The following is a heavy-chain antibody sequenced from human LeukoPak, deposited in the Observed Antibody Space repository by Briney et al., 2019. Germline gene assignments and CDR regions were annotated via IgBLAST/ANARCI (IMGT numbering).Heavy chain of an antibody. CDR2: ISGSGGST. J-gene: IGHJ4*02. V-gene: IGHV3-23*01. D-gene: IGHD3-9*01. CDR3: TTYDILTGYPFDY. Sequence: GGSLRLSCAASGFTFSSYAMSWVRQAPGKGLEWVSAISGSGGSTYYADSVKGRFTISRDNSKNTLYLQMNSLRAEDTAVYYCTTYDILTGYPFDYWGQGTLVTVSS. CDR1: GFTFSSYA.